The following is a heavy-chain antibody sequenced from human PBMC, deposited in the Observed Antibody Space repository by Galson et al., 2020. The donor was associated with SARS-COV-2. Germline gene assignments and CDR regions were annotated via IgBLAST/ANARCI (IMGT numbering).Heavy chain of an antibody. CDR2: ISSSSSYI. Sequence: GESLKISCAASGFTFSSYIMNWVRQAPGKGLEWVSSISSSSSYIYYADSVKGRFTISRDNAKNSLYLQMNSLRAEDTAVYYCARDRGGSWFGELEDYWGQGTLVTVSS. CDR3: ARDRGGSWFGELEDY. CDR1: GFTFSSYI. V-gene: IGHV3-21*01. J-gene: IGHJ4*02. D-gene: IGHD3-10*01.